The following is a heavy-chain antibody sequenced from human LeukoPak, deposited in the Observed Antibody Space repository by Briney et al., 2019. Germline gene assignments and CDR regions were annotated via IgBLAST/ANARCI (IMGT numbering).Heavy chain of an antibody. D-gene: IGHD6-13*01. CDR1: GGTFSSYA. V-gene: IGHV1-69*13. Sequence: VASVKVSCTASGGTFSSYAISWVRQAPGQGLEWMGGIIPIFGTANYAQKFQGRVTITADESTSTAYMELSSLRSEDTAVYYCARDRVRIASYYLDSWGQGTLVTVSS. CDR2: IIPIFGTA. J-gene: IGHJ4*02. CDR3: ARDRVRIASYYLDS.